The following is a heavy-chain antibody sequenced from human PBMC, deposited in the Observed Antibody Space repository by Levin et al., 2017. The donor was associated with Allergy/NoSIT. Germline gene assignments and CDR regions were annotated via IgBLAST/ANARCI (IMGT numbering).Heavy chain of an antibody. J-gene: IGHJ4*02. Sequence: ASVKVSCKASGYTFTRYDVNWVRQATGQGLEWMGWMNPNSGNTGYAQKFQGRVTMTRNTSISTAYMELSSLRSEDTAVYYCARVPAGKAKKRKTRTSPGDVGFDYWGQGTLVTVSS. CDR1: GYTFTRYD. V-gene: IGHV1-8*01. CDR2: MNPNSGNT. D-gene: IGHD3-16*01. CDR3: ARVPAGKAKKRKTRTSPGDVGFDY.